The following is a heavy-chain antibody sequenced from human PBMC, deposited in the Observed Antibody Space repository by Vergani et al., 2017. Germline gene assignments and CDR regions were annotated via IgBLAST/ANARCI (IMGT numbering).Heavy chain of an antibody. CDR1: TDSVSNTFYY. D-gene: IGHD2-15*01. J-gene: IGHJ4*02. V-gene: IGHV4-39*07. Sequence: QVQLQESGPGLVKPSETLSLTCTVSTDSVSNTFYYWGWIRQTPGKGLEWIGSIYYSGSTYYNPSLESRVTMSVDTSKSQFSLKLNSVTAADTAVYFCARGSCLGGSCYKPLFDYGGQGILVTVSS. CDR2: IYYSGST. CDR3: ARGSCLGGSCYKPLFDY.